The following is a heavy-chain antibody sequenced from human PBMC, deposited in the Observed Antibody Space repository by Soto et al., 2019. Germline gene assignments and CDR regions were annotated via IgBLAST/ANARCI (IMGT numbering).Heavy chain of an antibody. CDR1: GGTFSSYA. CDR2: IIPIFGTA. D-gene: IGHD5-12*01. CDR3: ASEPHGGDGYYCLY. V-gene: IGHV1-69*12. J-gene: IGHJ4*02. Sequence: QVQLVQSGAEVKKPGSSVKVSCKASGGTFSSYAISWVRQAPGQGLEWMGGIIPIFGTANYAQKFQGRVTITADESTSTSYMELSSLRPEDTAVYYTASEPHGGDGYYCLYWGQGRLVTVSS.